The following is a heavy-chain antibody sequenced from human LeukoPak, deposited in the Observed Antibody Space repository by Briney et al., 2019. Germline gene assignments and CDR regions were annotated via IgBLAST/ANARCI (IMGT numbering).Heavy chain of an antibody. CDR2: IWYDGSNK. CDR1: GFIFSRYT. D-gene: IGHD3-3*01. CDR3: ARDGKYYDFWSGDHNWFDP. Sequence: GGSLRLSCAASGFIFSRYTLNWVRQAPGKGLEWVAVIWYDGSNKYYADSVKGRFTISRDNSKNTLYLQMNSLRAEDTAVYYCARDGKYYDFWSGDHNWFDPWGQGTLVTVSS. V-gene: IGHV3-33*08. J-gene: IGHJ5*02.